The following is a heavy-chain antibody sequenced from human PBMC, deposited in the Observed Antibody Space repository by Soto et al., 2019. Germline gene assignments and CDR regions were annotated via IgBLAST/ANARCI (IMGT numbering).Heavy chain of an antibody. CDR3: ARERVAARIPDY. D-gene: IGHD6-6*01. Sequence: QVQLVQSGAEVKKPGSSVKVSCKASGVTFSSYAISWVRQAPGQGLEWMGGIIPIFGTAYYAQKFKGRVTITADESTSTAYRGLSSVRSEDTAVYYCARERVAARIPDYWGQGTLVTVSA. CDR2: IIPIFGTA. J-gene: IGHJ4*02. CDR1: GVTFSSYA. V-gene: IGHV1-69*01.